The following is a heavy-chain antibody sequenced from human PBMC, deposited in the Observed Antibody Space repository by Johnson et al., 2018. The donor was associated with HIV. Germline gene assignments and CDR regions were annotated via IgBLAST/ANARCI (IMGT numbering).Heavy chain of an antibody. D-gene: IGHD6-19*01. CDR2: ISWNSGSI. CDR3: AKGSGWYSAFDI. J-gene: IGHJ3*02. V-gene: IGHV3-NL1*01. CDR1: GFTFSSYG. Sequence: QVQLVESGGGVVQPGRSLRLSCAASGFTFSSYGMHWVRQAPGKGLEWVSGISWNSGSIGYADSVKGRLTISRDNSKNTLFLQMNSLRAEDTAVYYCAKGSGWYSAFDIWGQGTMVTVSS.